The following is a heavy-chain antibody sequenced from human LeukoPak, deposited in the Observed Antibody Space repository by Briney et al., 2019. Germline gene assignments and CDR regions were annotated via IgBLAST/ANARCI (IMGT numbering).Heavy chain of an antibody. CDR1: GFTDSSNY. CDR2: IYSGGST. J-gene: IGHJ4*02. CDR3: ARGGDINGSPFDY. V-gene: IGHV3-53*01. Sequence: GGSLRLSCAVSGFTDSSNYMNWVRQAPGKGLEWVSVIYSGGSTYYTDSVKGRFTISRDNSKNTLYLQMNSLRAEDTAVYYCARGGDINGSPFDYWGQGTLVTVSS. D-gene: IGHD3-22*01.